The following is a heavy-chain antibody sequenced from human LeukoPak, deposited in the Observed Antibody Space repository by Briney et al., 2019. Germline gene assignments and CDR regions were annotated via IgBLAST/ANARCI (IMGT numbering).Heavy chain of an antibody. CDR3: ARDLGGGGYSYGYAY. CDR1: GYTFTSYG. V-gene: IGHV1-18*01. Sequence: GASVKVSCKASGYTFTSYGISWVRQAPGRGLEWMGWISAYNGNTNYAQKLQGRVTMTTDTSTSTAYMELRSLRSDDTAVYYCARDLGGGGYSYGYAYWGQGTLVTVSS. D-gene: IGHD5-18*01. CDR2: ISAYNGNT. J-gene: IGHJ4*02.